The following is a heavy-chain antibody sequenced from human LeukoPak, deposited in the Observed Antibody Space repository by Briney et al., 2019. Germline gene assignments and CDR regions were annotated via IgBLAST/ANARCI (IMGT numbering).Heavy chain of an antibody. Sequence: PGGSLRLSCAASGFTFSSYEMNWVRQAPGKGLEWVSYISSSGSTIYYADSVKGRFTISKDNAKNSLYLQMNSLRAEDKAVYYCARVYYGSSGYSYFDYWGQGTLVTVSS. CDR3: ARVYYGSSGYSYFDY. V-gene: IGHV3-48*03. CDR1: GFTFSSYE. CDR2: ISSSGSTI. J-gene: IGHJ4*02. D-gene: IGHD3-22*01.